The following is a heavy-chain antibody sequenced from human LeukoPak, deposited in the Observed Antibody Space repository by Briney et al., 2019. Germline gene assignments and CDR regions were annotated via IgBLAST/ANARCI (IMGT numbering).Heavy chain of an antibody. CDR1: GFTFSSYG. CDR2: ISYDGSNK. D-gene: IGHD6-19*01. Sequence: GRSLRLSCAASGFTFSSYGMHWVRQTPGKGLEWVAVISYDGSNKYYADSVKGRFTISRDNSKNTLYLQMNGLRAEDTAVYYCAKERGSSGWSDKNYYYHDGMDVWGQGTTVNVSS. J-gene: IGHJ6*02. CDR3: AKERGSSGWSDKNYYYHDGMDV. V-gene: IGHV3-30*18.